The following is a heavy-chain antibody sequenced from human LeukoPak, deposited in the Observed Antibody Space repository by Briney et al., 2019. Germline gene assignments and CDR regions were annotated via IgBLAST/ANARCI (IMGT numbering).Heavy chain of an antibody. CDR1: GYTFTSYG. J-gene: IGHJ4*02. V-gene: IGHV1-18*01. CDR3: ARAYYYDSSGYPSTLWY. CDR2: ISAYNGNT. Sequence: ASVKVSCKASGYTFTSYGISWVRQAPGQGLEWMGWISAYNGNTNYAQKLQGRVTMTTGTSTSTAYMELRSLRSDDTAVYYCARAYYYDSSGYPSTLWYWGQGTLVTVSS. D-gene: IGHD3-22*01.